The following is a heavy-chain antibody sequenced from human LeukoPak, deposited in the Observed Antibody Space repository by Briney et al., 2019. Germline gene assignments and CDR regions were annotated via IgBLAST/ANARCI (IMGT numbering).Heavy chain of an antibody. V-gene: IGHV1-18*01. J-gene: IGHJ6*02. CDR1: GFTFTSYA. Sequence: ASVKVSCRASGFTFTSYAISWVRQAPGQGLEWMGWISAYNGDTNYAQKFQGRVTITADESTSTAYMELSSLRSEDTAVYYCARDRTRQLRFLERRYYYYYYGMDVWGQGTTVTVSS. CDR3: ARDRTRQLRFLERRYYYYYYGMDV. D-gene: IGHD3-3*01. CDR2: ISAYNGDT.